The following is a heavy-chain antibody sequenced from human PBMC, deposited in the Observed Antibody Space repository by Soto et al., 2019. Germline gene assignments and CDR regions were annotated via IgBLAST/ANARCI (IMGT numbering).Heavy chain of an antibody. Sequence: EVQLVESGGGLVKPGGSLRLSCAAYGFTFSNAWMNWVRQAPGKGLEWVGRIKSKTDGGTTDYAAPVKGRFTISRDDSKNTLYLQMNSLKTVDTAVYYCTTVADSSGYYSRFAEYFQHWGQGTLVTVSS. V-gene: IGHV3-15*07. CDR2: IKSKTDGGTT. D-gene: IGHD3-22*01. CDR1: GFTFSNAW. CDR3: TTVADSSGYYSRFAEYFQH. J-gene: IGHJ1*01.